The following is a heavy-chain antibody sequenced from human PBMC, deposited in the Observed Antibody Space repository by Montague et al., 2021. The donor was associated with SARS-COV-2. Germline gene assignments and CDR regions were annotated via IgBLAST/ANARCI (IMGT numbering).Heavy chain of an antibody. CDR1: GFIFSSYE. D-gene: IGHD3-10*01. V-gene: IGHV3-48*03. J-gene: IGHJ4*02. CDR3: ARDNGRITMVRGEFGADY. CDR2: ISSSGSTI. Sequence: SLRLSCPASGFIFSSYEMNWVRQAPGKGLECVSHISSSGSTIYYTDSVKGRFTVSRDNAKNSLYLQMNSLRAEDTAVYYCARDNGRITMVRGEFGADYWGQGTLVTVSS.